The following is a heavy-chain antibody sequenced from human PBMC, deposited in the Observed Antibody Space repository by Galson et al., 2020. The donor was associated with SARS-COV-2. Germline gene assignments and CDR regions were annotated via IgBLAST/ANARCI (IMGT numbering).Heavy chain of an antibody. J-gene: IGHJ4*02. CDR2: IHYSGST. CDR3: ARELITLGGGMVDY. D-gene: IGHD3-16*01. CDR1: GGSISSGGYY. Sequence: SETLSLTCTVSGGSISSGGYYWSWLRQHPGKGLEWLGYIHYSGSTYYNPSLKSRVTISVDTSKNQFSLKLSSVTAADTAVYYCARELITLGGGMVDYWGQGTLVTVSS. V-gene: IGHV4-31*03.